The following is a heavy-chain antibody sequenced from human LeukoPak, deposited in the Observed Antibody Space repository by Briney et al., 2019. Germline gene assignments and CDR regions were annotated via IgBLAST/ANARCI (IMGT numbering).Heavy chain of an antibody. CDR2: ISAYNGNT. CDR1: GHTFTSYG. V-gene: IGHV1-18*01. CDR3: ARESNLWIDP. J-gene: IGHJ5*02. Sequence: GASVKVSCKAAGHTFTSYGSSWVRQAPGQGLEWMGWISAYNGNTNYAQKLQGRVTMTTDTSTSTAYMELRSLRSDDTALYYCARESNLWIDPWGQGTLVTVSS.